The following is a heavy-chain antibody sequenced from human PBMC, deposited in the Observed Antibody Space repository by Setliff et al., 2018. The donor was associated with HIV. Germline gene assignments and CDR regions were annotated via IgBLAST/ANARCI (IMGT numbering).Heavy chain of an antibody. J-gene: IGHJ4*02. CDR3: SKSTLYLQLSSLRPEDTAVYYCASARIPTGGVSTSLDF. V-gene: IGHV4-34*01. CDR1: NGSINGYY. D-gene: IGHD3-10*01. Sequence: SETLSLTCSVSNGSINGYYWSWIRQPPGKGLEWIGEINHSGSTNYNPSLKSRVTISVDTSKNQLSLKLSSVKGRCTISRDNSKSTLYLQLSSLRPEDTAVYYCASARIPTGGVSTSLDFWGLGTLVTVSS. CDR2: INHSGST.